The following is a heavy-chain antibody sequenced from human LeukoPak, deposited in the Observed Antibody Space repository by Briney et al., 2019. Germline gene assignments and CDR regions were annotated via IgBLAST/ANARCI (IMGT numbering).Heavy chain of an antibody. CDR2: ISAYNGNT. D-gene: IGHD6-13*01. J-gene: IGHJ6*03. CDR1: GYTFTSYG. Sequence: AASVKVSCKASGYTFTSYGISWVRQAPGQGLEWMGWISAYNGNTNYAQKLQGRVTMTTDTSTSTAYMELSSLRSEDTAVYYCARTSSSWNYYYYMDVWGKGTTVTVSS. CDR3: ARTSSSWNYYYYMDV. V-gene: IGHV1-18*01.